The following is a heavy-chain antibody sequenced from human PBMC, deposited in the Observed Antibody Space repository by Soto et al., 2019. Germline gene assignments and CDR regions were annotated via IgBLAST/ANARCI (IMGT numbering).Heavy chain of an antibody. CDR1: GFTFDDYA. CDR2: ITWNSGSK. CDR3: TTTYPNDDSRVVAY. V-gene: IGHV3-9*01. D-gene: IGHD1-1*01. Sequence: EVQLVESGGGLVQPGRSLRLSCAASGFTFDDYAMHWVRQPPGKGLEWVSGITWNSGSKDYADSVKGRFTISRDNRKNILYLQMTSLRGENTALYYCTTTYPNDDSRVVAYWGQGTLVTVSS. J-gene: IGHJ4*02.